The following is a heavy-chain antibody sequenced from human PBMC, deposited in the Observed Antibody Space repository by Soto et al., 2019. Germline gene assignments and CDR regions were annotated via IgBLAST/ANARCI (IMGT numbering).Heavy chain of an antibody. CDR2: IIPIFGTA. V-gene: IGHV1-69*01. D-gene: IGHD2-2*01. CDR1: GGTFSSYA. CDR3: ARGGAVVVLAAYNWFDP. Sequence: QVQLVQSGAEVKKPGSSVKVSCKASGGTFSSYAISWVRQAPGQGLEWMGGIIPIFGTANYAQKFQGRVTITADESTSTAYMELSSLRSEDTAVYYCARGGAVVVLAAYNWFDPWGQGTLVTVSS. J-gene: IGHJ5*02.